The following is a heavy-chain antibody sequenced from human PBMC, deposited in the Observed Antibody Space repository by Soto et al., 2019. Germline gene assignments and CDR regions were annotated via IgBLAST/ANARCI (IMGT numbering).Heavy chain of an antibody. D-gene: IGHD6-13*01. V-gene: IGHV4-4*07. CDR1: GGSISSYY. J-gene: IGHJ4*02. CDR3: ARGGSSWQRGDY. CDR2: IYTSGST. Sequence: TSETLSLTCTVSGGSISSYYWSWIRQPAGRGLEWIGRIYTSGSTNYNPSLKSRVTMSVDTSKNQFSLKLSSVTAADTAVYYCARGGSSWQRGDYWGQGTLVTVS.